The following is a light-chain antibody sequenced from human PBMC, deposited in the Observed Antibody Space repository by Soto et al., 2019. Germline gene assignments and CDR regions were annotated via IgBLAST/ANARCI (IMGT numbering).Light chain of an antibody. V-gene: IGKV1-39*01. Sequence: DIQMTQSPSSLSASVGDRVTITCRASQTISSYLNWYQQKPGKAPKLLIYAAYSLQSGVPSRFSGSGSGTDFTLTISSLQSEDFATYYCQQSSSSPRTFGQGTTLEIK. CDR2: AAY. CDR3: QQSSSSPRT. CDR1: QTISSY. J-gene: IGKJ1*01.